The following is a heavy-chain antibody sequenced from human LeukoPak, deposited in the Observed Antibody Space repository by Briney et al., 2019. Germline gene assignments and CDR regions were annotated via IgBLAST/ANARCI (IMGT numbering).Heavy chain of an antibody. J-gene: IGHJ4*02. V-gene: IGHV3-7*01. CDR2: IKQDGSEK. Sequence: GGSLRLSCAASGFTFSSYWMSWVRQAPGKGLEWVANIKQDGSEKYYVDSVKGRFTISRDNAKNSLYLQMNSLRAEDTAVYYCAREVTVLRLGVYADYWGQGTLVTVSS. D-gene: IGHD3-16*01. CDR1: GFTFSSYW. CDR3: AREVTVLRLGVYADY.